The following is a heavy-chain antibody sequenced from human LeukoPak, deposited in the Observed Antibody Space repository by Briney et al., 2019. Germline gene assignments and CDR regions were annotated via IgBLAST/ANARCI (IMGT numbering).Heavy chain of an antibody. CDR2: INPNSGGT. CDR1: GYTFTGYD. CDR3: ARDASMVDAFDI. J-gene: IGHJ3*02. D-gene: IGHD2-8*01. V-gene: IGHV1-2*02. Sequence: ASVKVSCKASGYTFTGYDMHWVRQAPGQGLEWMGWINPNSGGTNYAQKFQGRVTMTRDTSISTAYMELSRLRSDDTAVYYCARDASMVDAFDIWGQGTMVTVSS.